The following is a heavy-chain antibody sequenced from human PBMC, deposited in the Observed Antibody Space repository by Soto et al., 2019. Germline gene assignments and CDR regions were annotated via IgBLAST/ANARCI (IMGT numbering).Heavy chain of an antibody. CDR3: AKDDYIWGSYRHPRVGFDY. CDR1: GFTFSSYG. Sequence: GGSLRLSCAASGFTFSSYGMHWVRQAPGKGLEWVAVISYDGSNKYYADSVKGRFTISRDNSKNTLYLQMNSLRAEDTAVYYCAKDDYIWGSYRHPRVGFDYWGQGTLVTVSS. D-gene: IGHD3-16*02. V-gene: IGHV3-30*18. CDR2: ISYDGSNK. J-gene: IGHJ4*02.